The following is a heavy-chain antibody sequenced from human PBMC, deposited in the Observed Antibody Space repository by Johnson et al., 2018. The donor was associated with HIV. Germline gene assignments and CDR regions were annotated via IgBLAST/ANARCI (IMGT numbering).Heavy chain of an antibody. CDR3: ATLEYSSSPGGYGAFDI. CDR1: GFTFSSYG. Sequence: QVQLVESGGGVVQTGRSLRLSCEASGFTFSSYGMHWVRQAPGKGLEWVAVIWYDGSNKYYAASVKGRFTITRDNSKNPLYLQMNSLRAEDTAVYYCATLEYSSSPGGYGAFDIWGQGTMVTVSS. D-gene: IGHD6-6*01. J-gene: IGHJ3*02. V-gene: IGHV3-33*01. CDR2: IWYDGSNK.